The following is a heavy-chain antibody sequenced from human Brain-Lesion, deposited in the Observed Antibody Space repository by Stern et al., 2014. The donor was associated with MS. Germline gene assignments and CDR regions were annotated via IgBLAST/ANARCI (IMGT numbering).Heavy chain of an antibody. CDR2: INPKSGGT. Sequence: VPLLESGAEVKKPGASVKVSCKASGYTFTGYYMHWVRQAPGQGLEWMGWINPKSGGTNYAQKFQGWVTMTRDTSINTAYMELSRLRSDDTAVYYCATYYYDSTGYNDFWGQGTLVTVSS. CDR1: GYTFTGYY. V-gene: IGHV1-2*04. J-gene: IGHJ4*02. D-gene: IGHD3-22*01. CDR3: ATYYYDSTGYNDF.